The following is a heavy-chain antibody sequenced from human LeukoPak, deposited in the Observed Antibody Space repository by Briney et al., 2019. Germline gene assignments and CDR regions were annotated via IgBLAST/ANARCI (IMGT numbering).Heavy chain of an antibody. Sequence: GASVKVSCKASGGTFSSYAISWVRQAPGQGLEWMGGIIPIFGTANYAQKFQGRVTITADESTSTAYMELSSLRSEDTAVYYCASGNFNSYYFDYWGQGTLVTVSS. CDR2: IIPIFGTA. CDR1: GGTFSSYA. V-gene: IGHV1-69*13. CDR3: ASGNFNSYYFDY. J-gene: IGHJ4*02. D-gene: IGHD1-1*01.